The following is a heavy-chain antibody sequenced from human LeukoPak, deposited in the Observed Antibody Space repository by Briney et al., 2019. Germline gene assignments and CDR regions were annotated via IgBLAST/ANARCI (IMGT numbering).Heavy chain of an antibody. CDR2: ISGSGGST. D-gene: IGHD3-3*01. CDR1: GFTFSSYG. J-gene: IGHJ1*01. CDR3: AKVHDGYFQH. Sequence: GGSLRLSCAASGFTFSSYGVSWVRQAPGKGREWVSAISGSGGSTYYADSVKGRFTISRDNSKNTLYLQMNSLRAEDTAVYYCAKVHDGYFQHWGQGTLVTVSS. V-gene: IGHV3-23*01.